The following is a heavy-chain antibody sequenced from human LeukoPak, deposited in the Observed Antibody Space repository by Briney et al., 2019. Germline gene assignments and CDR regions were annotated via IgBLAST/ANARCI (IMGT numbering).Heavy chain of an antibody. CDR2: IYYGGST. J-gene: IGHJ3*02. Sequence: SETLSLTCTVSGGSISSGGYYWSWIRQHPGKGLEWIGYIYYGGSTYYNPSLKSRVTISVDTSKNQFSLKLSSVTAADTAVYYCARVRNDSSGDEGFDIWGQGTMVTVSS. CDR3: ARVRNDSSGDEGFDI. V-gene: IGHV4-31*03. CDR1: GGSISSGGYY. D-gene: IGHD3-22*01.